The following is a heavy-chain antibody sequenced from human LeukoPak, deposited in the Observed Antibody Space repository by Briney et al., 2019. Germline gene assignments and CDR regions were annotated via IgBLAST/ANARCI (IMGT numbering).Heavy chain of an antibody. D-gene: IGHD6-13*01. CDR2: ISSSGSTI. J-gene: IGHJ4*02. CDR1: GFTFSDYY. V-gene: IGHV3-11*01. CDR3: ARSAWYEAVQFDY. Sequence: PGGSLRLSCAASGFTFSDYYMSWIRQAPGKGLEWVSYISSSGSTIYYADSVKGRFTISRDNAKNSLYLQMNSLRAEDTAVYYCARSAWYEAVQFDYWGQGTLVTVSS.